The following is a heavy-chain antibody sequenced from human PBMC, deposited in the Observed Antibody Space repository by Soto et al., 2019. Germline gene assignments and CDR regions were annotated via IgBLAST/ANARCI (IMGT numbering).Heavy chain of an antibody. D-gene: IGHD3-10*01. CDR2: ISGSGHNT. J-gene: IGHJ6*02. CDR3: GGGPDYRNNYYYGMDV. CDR1: GFIFDSYA. Sequence: GGSLRLSCTASGFIFDSYAMSWVRQAPGKGLECISTISGSGHNTYYADSVKGRFTISRDSSKDTVYLQMKNLRADDTAVYFCGGGPDYRNNYYYGMDVWGQGTTVTVSS. V-gene: IGHV3-23*01.